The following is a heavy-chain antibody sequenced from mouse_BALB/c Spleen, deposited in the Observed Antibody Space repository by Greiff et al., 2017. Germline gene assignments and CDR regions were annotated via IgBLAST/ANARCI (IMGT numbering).Heavy chain of an antibody. Sequence: EVKVVESGGGLVKPGGSLKLSCAASGFSFSSYAMSWVRQTPEKRLEWVATIRSGGSYTYYPDSVKGRFTISRDNAKNTLYLQMSSLRSEDTAMYYCERKGLDDGPYYAMDYWGQGTSVTVSA. CDR3: ERKGLDDGPYYAMDY. CDR2: IRSGGSYT. V-gene: IGHV5-9-3*01. D-gene: IGHD2-3*01. CDR1: GFSFSSYA. J-gene: IGHJ4*01.